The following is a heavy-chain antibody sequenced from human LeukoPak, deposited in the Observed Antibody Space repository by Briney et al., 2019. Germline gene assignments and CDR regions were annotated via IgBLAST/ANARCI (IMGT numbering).Heavy chain of an antibody. D-gene: IGHD3-16*02. CDR2: INPNSGGT. Sequence: GASVKVSCKASGYTFTGYYMHWVRQAPGQGLEWMGWINPNSGGTNYAQKFQGRVTMTRDTSISTAYMELSRLRSDDTAVYYCARVSVPRALMITFGGVIVIPDDAFDIWGQGTVVTVSS. CDR3: ARVSVPRALMITFGGVIVIPDDAFDI. V-gene: IGHV1-2*02. J-gene: IGHJ3*02. CDR1: GYTFTGYY.